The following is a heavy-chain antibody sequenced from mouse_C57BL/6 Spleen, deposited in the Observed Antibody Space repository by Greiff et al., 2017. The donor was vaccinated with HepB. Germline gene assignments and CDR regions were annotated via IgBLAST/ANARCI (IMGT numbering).Heavy chain of an antibody. CDR3: ARWKIYYYGSRGEMDY. CDR2: INPSTGGT. D-gene: IGHD1-1*01. Sequence: VQLQQSGPELVKPGASVKISCKASGYSFTGYYMNWVKQSPEKSLEWIGEINPSTGGTTYNQKFKAKATLTVDKSSSTAYMQLKSLTSEDSAVYYCARWKIYYYGSRGEMDYWGQGTTLTVSS. V-gene: IGHV1-42*01. CDR1: GYSFTGYY. J-gene: IGHJ2*01.